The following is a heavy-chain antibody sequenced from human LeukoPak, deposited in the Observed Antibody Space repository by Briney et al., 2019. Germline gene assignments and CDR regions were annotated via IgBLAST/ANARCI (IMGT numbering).Heavy chain of an antibody. V-gene: IGHV4-39*01. CDR1: GGSISSSSYY. CDR3: ARRGVVISPGYDY. CDR2: IYYSGST. J-gene: IGHJ4*02. Sequence: SETLSLTCTVSGGSISSSSYYWGWIRQPPGKGLEWIGSIYYSGSTYYNPSLKSRVTTSVDTSKNQFSLKLSSVTAADTAAYYCARRGVVISPGYDYWGQGTLVTVSS. D-gene: IGHD3-3*01.